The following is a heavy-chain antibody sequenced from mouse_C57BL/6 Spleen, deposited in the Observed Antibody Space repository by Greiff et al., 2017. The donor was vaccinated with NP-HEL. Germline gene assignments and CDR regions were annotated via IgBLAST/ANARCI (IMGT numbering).Heavy chain of an antibody. V-gene: IGHV1-42*01. J-gene: IGHJ4*01. CDR1: GYSFTGYY. CDR2: INPSTGGT. CDR3: ARGGSYAMDY. Sequence: VHVKQSGPELVKPGASVKISCKASGYSFTGYYMNWVKQSPEKSLEWIGEINPSTGGTTYNQKFKAKATLTVDKSSSTAYMQLKSLTSEDSAVYYCARGGSYAMDYWGQGTSVTVSS.